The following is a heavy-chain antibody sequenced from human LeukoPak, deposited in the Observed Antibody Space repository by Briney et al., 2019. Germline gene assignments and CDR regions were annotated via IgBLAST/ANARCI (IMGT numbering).Heavy chain of an antibody. CDR3: ARIGDGYNGIDY. CDR1: GGSFSGYY. CDR2: IYHSGST. Sequence: SETLSLTCAVYGGSFSGYYWSWIRQPPGKGLEWIGSIYHSGSTYYNPSLKSRVTISVDTSKNQFSLKLSSVTAADTAVYYCARIGDGYNGIDYWGQGTLVTVSS. D-gene: IGHD5-24*01. V-gene: IGHV4-34*01. J-gene: IGHJ4*02.